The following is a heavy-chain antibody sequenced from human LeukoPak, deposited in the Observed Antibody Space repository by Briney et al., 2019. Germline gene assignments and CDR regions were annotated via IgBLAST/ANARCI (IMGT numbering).Heavy chain of an antibody. J-gene: IGHJ6*02. Sequence: GASVKVSCKASGGTFSSYAISWVRQAPGQGLGWMGGIIPIFGTANYAQKFQGRVTITADESTSTAYMELSSLRSEDTAVYYCARTSRVWSGYIYYYGMDVWGQGTTVTVSS. CDR1: GGTFSSYA. D-gene: IGHD3-3*01. CDR2: IIPIFGTA. CDR3: ARTSRVWSGYIYYYGMDV. V-gene: IGHV1-69*13.